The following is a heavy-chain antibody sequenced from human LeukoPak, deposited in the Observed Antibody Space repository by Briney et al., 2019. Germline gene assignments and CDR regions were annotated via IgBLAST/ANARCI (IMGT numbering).Heavy chain of an antibody. CDR1: GFTVSNNY. D-gene: IGHD3-9*01. J-gene: IGHJ6*02. V-gene: IGHV3-53*01. Sequence: GGSLRLSCAASGFTVSNNYMSWVRQAPGKGLQWVSVIYGGGSTYYADSVKGRFTISRDNSKNTLYLQMNSLRAEDTAVYYCARGPHVLTGYYHYYFFYGMDVWGQGTTVTVSS. CDR3: ARGPHVLTGYYHYYFFYGMDV. CDR2: IYGGGST.